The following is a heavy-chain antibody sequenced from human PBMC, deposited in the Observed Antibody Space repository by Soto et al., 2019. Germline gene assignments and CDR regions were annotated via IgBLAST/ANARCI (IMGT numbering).Heavy chain of an antibody. Sequence: TLSLTCKVSGGAIDSGGYYWCWIRQHPGKGLEWIGYIYYSGSTYYNPSLKSRVSISIDTSKNQFSLELISVTAADTAVYYCARVGTSYARRGLDVWGQGTTVTVSS. J-gene: IGHJ6*02. CDR3: ARVGTSYARRGLDV. V-gene: IGHV4-31*03. D-gene: IGHD7-27*01. CDR1: GGAIDSGGYY. CDR2: IYYSGST.